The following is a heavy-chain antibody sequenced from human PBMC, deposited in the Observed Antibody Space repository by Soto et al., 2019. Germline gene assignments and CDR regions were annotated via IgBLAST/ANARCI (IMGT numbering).Heavy chain of an antibody. Sequence: WTWVRQPPGKRLEWIGYVYYSGSTKYNPSLASRVIISLDTSKNQFSLKLSSVTAADTAVYYCARDQSVAGDSYYYGMDVWGQGTTVTVSS. V-gene: IGHV4-59*01. CDR3: ARDQSVAGDSYYYGMDV. CDR2: VYYSGST. J-gene: IGHJ6*02. D-gene: IGHD6-19*01.